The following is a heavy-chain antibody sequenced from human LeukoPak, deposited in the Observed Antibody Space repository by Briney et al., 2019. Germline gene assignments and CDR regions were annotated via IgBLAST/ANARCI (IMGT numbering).Heavy chain of an antibody. CDR3: VPSSGSY. CDR1: GFTFSNYA. D-gene: IGHD3-22*01. J-gene: IGHJ4*02. CDR2: ISGTGVST. Sequence: GGSLRLSCAASGFTFSNYAMTWVRQARGKGLEWVSGISGTGVSTYYADSVKGRFTISRDNSKNTLYLQMNSLRAEDTAVYFCVPSSGSYWGQGALLADSS. V-gene: IGHV3-23*01.